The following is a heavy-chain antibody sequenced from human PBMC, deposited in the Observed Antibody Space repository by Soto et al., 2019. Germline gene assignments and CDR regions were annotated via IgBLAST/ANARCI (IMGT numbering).Heavy chain of an antibody. V-gene: IGHV4-59*08. CDR3: ASRYGSAFDI. CDR2: IYYSGST. CDR1: AGSISSYY. D-gene: IGHD1-26*01. Sequence: QVQLQESGPGLVKPSETLSLTCTVSAGSISSYYWSWIRQPPGKGLEWVGYIYYSGSTNYNPSLQSRVPISVDTSKNQFSLKLSSVTAADTAVYYCASRYGSAFDIWGQGTMVTVSS. J-gene: IGHJ3*02.